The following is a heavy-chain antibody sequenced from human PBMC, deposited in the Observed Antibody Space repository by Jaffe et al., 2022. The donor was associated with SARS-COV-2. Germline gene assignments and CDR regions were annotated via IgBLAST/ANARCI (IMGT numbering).Heavy chain of an antibody. CDR2: INSDGDST. CDR1: GFTFSIYW. J-gene: IGHJ3*02. D-gene: IGHD1-7*01. CDR3: ARGTRAYAFDI. Sequence: EVQLVESGGGLVQPGGSLRLSCAASGFTFSIYWMHWVRQAPGKGLVWVSRINSDGDSTTYADSVKGRFTISRDNAKNTLYLQMNSLRAEDTAVYYCARGTRAYAFDIWGLGTMVTVSS. V-gene: IGHV3-74*01.